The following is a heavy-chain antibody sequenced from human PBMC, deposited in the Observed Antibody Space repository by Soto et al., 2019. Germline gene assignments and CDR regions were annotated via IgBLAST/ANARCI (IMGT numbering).Heavy chain of an antibody. CDR3: ARGKPAAIDYYYYYYMDV. Sequence: HVQLQQWGAGLLKPSETLSLTCAVYGGSFSGYYWSWIRQPPGKGLEWIGEVNHSGSTNYNPSLQSRVTISVDTSKNQFSLKLSSVTAADTAVYYCARGKPAAIDYYYYYYMDVWGKGTTVTVSS. CDR1: GGSFSGYY. V-gene: IGHV4-34*01. J-gene: IGHJ6*03. D-gene: IGHD2-2*01. CDR2: VNHSGST.